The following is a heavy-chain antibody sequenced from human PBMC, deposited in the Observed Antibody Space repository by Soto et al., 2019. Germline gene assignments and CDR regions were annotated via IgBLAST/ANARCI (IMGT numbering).Heavy chain of an antibody. CDR1: GFSFSSFP. CDR3: ARDGSFGDYGETSTYYLDY. J-gene: IGHJ4*02. CDR2: ISSLGSTI. D-gene: IGHD4-17*01. V-gene: IGHV3-48*02. Sequence: EVQLVESGGGLLRPGESLRLACASSGFSFSSFPMNWVRQAPGRGLEWVSYISSLGSTINYADSVRGRISISRDNGKNTLYLQLNRLRDEDTAVYFCARDGSFGDYGETSTYYLDYWGQGTLFTVSS.